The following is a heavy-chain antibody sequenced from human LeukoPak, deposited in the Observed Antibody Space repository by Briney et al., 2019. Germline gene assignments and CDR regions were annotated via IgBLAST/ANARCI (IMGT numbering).Heavy chain of an antibody. J-gene: IGHJ4*02. Sequence: GGSLRLSCAASGFTVSSNYMSWVRQAPGKGLEWVSALYSGGTTYYADPVKGRFTISTDNSKNTLYLQMNSLRGEDTAVYYCARQSSRLTIFDYWGQGTLVTVSS. CDR1: GFTVSSNY. V-gene: IGHV3-53*01. CDR2: LYSGGTT. D-gene: IGHD4/OR15-4a*01. CDR3: ARQSSRLTIFDY.